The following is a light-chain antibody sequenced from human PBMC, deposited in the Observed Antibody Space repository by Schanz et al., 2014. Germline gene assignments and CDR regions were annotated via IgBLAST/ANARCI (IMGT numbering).Light chain of an antibody. V-gene: IGLV1-44*01. CDR2: TNN. CDR1: SSNIGSYT. CDR3: AAWDDSLNVVV. J-gene: IGLJ2*01. Sequence: QSVLTQPPSASGTPGQRVTISCSGSSSNIGSYTINWYQQLPGTAPKLLIYTNNQRPSGVPDRFSGSESGTSASLAISGLQSEDEADYYCAAWDDSLNVVVFGGGTKLTVL.